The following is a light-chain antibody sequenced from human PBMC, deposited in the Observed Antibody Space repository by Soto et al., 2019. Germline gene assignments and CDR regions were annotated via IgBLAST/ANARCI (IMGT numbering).Light chain of an antibody. J-gene: IGKJ4*01. CDR2: GAS. V-gene: IGKV3-20*01. Sequence: EIVLTQSPGTLSLSPGEIATLSCRASQSVSYNFLAWYQQKPGQAPRLLIYGASSRATGIPVRYSGSGSGKDLTLTISRLEPEDFEVYYSQQYGSSPLTFGGGTKVEIK. CDR3: QQYGSSPLT. CDR1: QSVSYNF.